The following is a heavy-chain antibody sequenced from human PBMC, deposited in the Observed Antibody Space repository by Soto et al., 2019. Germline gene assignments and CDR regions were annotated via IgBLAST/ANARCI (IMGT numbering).Heavy chain of an antibody. CDR3: AREQWGFDS. CDR2: IYYTGNS. J-gene: IGHJ4*02. V-gene: IGHV4-31*03. D-gene: IGHD6-19*01. CDR1: GGSITTNGHY. Sequence: QVQLQESGPELVKPSRTLSLTCSVSGGSITTNGHYWTWIRQHPGQGLEWIAYIYYTGNSYLNPSLKSRLSISVDTSKNQFSLELRSVTAADTAVYYCAREQWGFDSWGQGTLVTVSS.